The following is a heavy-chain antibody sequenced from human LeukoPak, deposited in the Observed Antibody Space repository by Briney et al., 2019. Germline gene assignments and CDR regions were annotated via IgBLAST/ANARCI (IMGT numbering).Heavy chain of an antibody. V-gene: IGHV4-39*01. J-gene: IGHJ5*02. CDR2: IYYSGST. CDR3: ARQKIAAVRGVNTFDP. CDR1: GGSFSGYY. Sequence: PSETLSLTCAVYGGSFSGYYWGWIRQPPGKGLEWIGSIYYSGSTYYNPSLKSRVTISVDTSKNQFSLKLSSVTAADTTVYYCARQKIAAVRGVNTFDPWGQGTLVTVSS. D-gene: IGHD3-10*01.